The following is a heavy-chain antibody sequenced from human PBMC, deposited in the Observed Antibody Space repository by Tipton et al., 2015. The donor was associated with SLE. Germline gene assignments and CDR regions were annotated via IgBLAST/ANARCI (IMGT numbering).Heavy chain of an antibody. Sequence: TLSLTCTVSGGSINNYYWSWIRQPPGKGLEWIGYIYYSGSTIYNPSPKSRVTISIDTSKNQFSLRLSSVTAADTAVYYCAREKRSSDAFDIWGQGTMVTVSS. J-gene: IGHJ3*02. CDR2: IYYSGST. CDR1: GGSINNYY. D-gene: IGHD6-6*01. V-gene: IGHV4-59*01. CDR3: AREKRSSDAFDI.